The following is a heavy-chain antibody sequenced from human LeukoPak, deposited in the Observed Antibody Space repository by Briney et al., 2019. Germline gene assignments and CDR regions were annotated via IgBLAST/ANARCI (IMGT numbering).Heavy chain of an antibody. CDR2: IYTSGST. CDR1: GGSISSYY. CDR3: ARRVVVTAKHYDAFDI. J-gene: IGHJ3*02. Sequence: SETLSLTCTVSGGSISSYYWSWIRQPAGKGLEWIGRIYTSGSTNYNPSLKSRVTMSVDTSKNQFSLKLSSVTAADTAVYYCARRVVVTAKHYDAFDIWGQGTMVTVSS. D-gene: IGHD2-21*02. V-gene: IGHV4-4*07.